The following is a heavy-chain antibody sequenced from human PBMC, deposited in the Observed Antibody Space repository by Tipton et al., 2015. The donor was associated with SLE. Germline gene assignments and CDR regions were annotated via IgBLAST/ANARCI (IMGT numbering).Heavy chain of an antibody. D-gene: IGHD3/OR15-3a*01. CDR1: GDSVSSNNAA. CDR3: ARDTVFGLVYHNAFDI. V-gene: IGHV6-1*01. J-gene: IGHJ3*02. CDR2: TYYRSKWYN. Sequence: GLVKPSQTLSLTCIISGDSVSSNNAAWNWIRQSPSRGLEWLGRTYYRSKWYNDYAVSVKSRITINPDTSKNQFSLKLNSVTAADSAMYYCARDTVFGLVYHNAFDIWGQGTKVTVSS.